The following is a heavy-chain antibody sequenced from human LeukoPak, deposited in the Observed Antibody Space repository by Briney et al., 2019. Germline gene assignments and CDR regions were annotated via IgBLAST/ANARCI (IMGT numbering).Heavy chain of an antibody. D-gene: IGHD6-19*01. CDR2: INHSGYT. V-gene: IGHV4-34*01. CDR3: TRAVAGRPD. J-gene: IGHJ4*02. Sequence: PSETLSLTCGVSGVPFSNYYWSWVRQSPTQGLEWIGEINHSGYTNYNPSLKSRVTMSIDTSKNQFSLKLTSVTAADAGVYYCTRAVAGRPDWGQGTLVTVSS. CDR1: GVPFSNYY.